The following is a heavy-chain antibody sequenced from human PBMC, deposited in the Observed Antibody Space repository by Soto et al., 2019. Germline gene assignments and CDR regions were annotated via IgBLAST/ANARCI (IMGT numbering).Heavy chain of an antibody. CDR1: GGRFRRYE. J-gene: IGHJ5*02. Sequence: SVHESSASCGGRFRRYELRSLRQAHVQGLEWMGGIIPIFGTANYAQKFQGRVTIPADKSTSTPYMELSSLRSEDTAVYYCASLYDSSGYYPNWFDPWGQGPLVTVSS. CDR2: IIPIFGTA. CDR3: ASLYDSSGYYPNWFDP. D-gene: IGHD3-22*01. V-gene: IGHV1-69*06.